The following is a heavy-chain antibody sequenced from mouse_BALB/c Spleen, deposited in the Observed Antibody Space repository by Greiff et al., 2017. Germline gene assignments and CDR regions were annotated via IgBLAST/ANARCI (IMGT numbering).Heavy chain of an antibody. D-gene: IGHD2-10*02. J-gene: IGHJ2*01. Sequence: EVKLLESGPSLVKPSQTLSLTCSVTGYSITGGYWNWIRQFPGNKLEYIGYISYSSSTYDNPSLKSRISITQDTSKNQYYLQLNSVTTEDTATYYCARLEYNYWGQGTTLTVSS. CDR1: GYSITGGY. CDR2: ISYSSST. V-gene: IGHV3-8*02. CDR3: ARLEYNY.